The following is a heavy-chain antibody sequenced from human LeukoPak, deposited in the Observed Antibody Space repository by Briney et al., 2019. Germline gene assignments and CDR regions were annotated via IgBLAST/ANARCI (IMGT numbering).Heavy chain of an antibody. V-gene: IGHV1-24*01. D-gene: IGHD3-10*01. J-gene: IGHJ3*02. CDR1: GFTFSDYY. CDR3: ATEIMVRGSEAFDI. CDR2: FDPEDGET. Sequence: PGGSLRLSCAASGFTFSDYYMSWIRQAPGKGLEWMGGFDPEDGETIYAQKFQGRVTMTEDTSTDTAYMELSSLRSEDTAVYYCATEIMVRGSEAFDIWGQGTMVTVSS.